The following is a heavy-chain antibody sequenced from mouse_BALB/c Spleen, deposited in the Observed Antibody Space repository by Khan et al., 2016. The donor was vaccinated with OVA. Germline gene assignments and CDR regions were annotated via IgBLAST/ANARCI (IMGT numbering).Heavy chain of an antibody. CDR1: GYTFTDYI. CDR2: IYPGSGTT. Sequence: VQRQESGPELVKPGASVKMSCKASGYTFTDYIISWVKQRTGQGLEWIGEIYPGSGTTHYNEKFKGKATLTADKSSNTAYMQLNSLTSEDSSFYVSARFETTVADYWGQGTTLTVSS. CDR3: ARFETTVADY. J-gene: IGHJ2*01. V-gene: IGHV1-77*01. D-gene: IGHD1-1*01.